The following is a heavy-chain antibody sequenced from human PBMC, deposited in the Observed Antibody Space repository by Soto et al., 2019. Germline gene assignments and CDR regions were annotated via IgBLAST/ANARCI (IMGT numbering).Heavy chain of an antibody. CDR1: GFTFSNYW. Sequence: EVQLVESGGGLVQPGGSLRLSCAASGFTFSNYWMYWVRQAPGKGLEWVSRINSDGSVSSYADSVKGRLTISRDNVKNNLYLQMDSLRAEDTAVYYCARGDCVGGTCYSLAGSFYYDMDVWGKGTTVTVFS. CDR2: INSDGSVS. D-gene: IGHD2-15*01. J-gene: IGHJ6*03. V-gene: IGHV3-74*02. CDR3: ARGDCVGGTCYSLAGSFYYDMDV.